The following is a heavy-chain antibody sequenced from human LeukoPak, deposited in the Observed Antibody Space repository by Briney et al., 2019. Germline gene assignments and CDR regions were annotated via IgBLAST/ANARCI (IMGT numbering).Heavy chain of an antibody. D-gene: IGHD1-14*01. V-gene: IGHV3-74*01. CDR1: GFTFSSHL. CDR2: IKGDGTAP. Sequence: GGSLRLSCAASGFTFSSHLMHWVRQAQGTGLAWVSSIKGDGTAPNYADSVKGRFTISRDNAKSTLYLQMSSLRVEDTAVYHCARNFATGDWGQGTLVTVSS. CDR3: ARNFATGD. J-gene: IGHJ4*02.